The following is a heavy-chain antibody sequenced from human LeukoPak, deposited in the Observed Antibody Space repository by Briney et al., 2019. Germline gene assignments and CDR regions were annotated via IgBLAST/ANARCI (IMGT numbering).Heavy chain of an antibody. V-gene: IGHV1-18*01. CDR3: ARGQSMYY. CDR2: INPHTYST. D-gene: IGHD2-8*01. Sequence: ASVKVSCKASGYTFNNFVISWVRQAPGQGLEWVGWINPHTYSTRYAARVQGRVTMTTDTSTSTVYMELGNLRPDDTAVYFCARGQSMYYWGQGTPVTVSS. CDR1: GYTFNNFV. J-gene: IGHJ4*02.